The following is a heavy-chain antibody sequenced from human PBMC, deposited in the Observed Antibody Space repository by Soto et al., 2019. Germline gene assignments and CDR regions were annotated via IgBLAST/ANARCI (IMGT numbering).Heavy chain of an antibody. CDR3: AREIGYSSTWPAY. V-gene: IGHV3-33*01. J-gene: IGHJ4*02. CDR1: GFSLGSFG. CDR2: IGFDGKNE. D-gene: IGHD6-13*01. Sequence: QVQLVESGGGVVQPGRSLRLSCDVNGFSLGSFGMQWVRQAPGKGLEWVAVIGFDGKNENYGDSVKGRFTVSRDNSRNTLYLQMNSLRVEHTAVYFCAREIGYSSTWPAYWGQGTLVTVSS.